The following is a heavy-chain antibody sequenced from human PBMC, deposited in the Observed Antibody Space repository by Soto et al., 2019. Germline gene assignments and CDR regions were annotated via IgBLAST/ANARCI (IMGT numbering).Heavy chain of an antibody. CDR2: IRSRADRGAT. Sequence: EVQLVESGGGLVQPGGSLKLSCVASGFSFSDSAMHWVRQASGKGLEWVGRIRSRADRGATAYAASVKGRFTISREDSTNTAHLQMNSLKTEDTAVYYCTRDLTTLTMERYYYYMDVWGTGTTVTVSS. CDR1: GFSFSDSA. V-gene: IGHV3-73*01. D-gene: IGHD4-17*01. CDR3: TRDLTTLTMERYYYYMDV. J-gene: IGHJ6*03.